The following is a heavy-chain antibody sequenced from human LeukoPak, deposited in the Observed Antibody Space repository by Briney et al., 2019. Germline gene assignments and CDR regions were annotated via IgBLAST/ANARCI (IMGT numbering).Heavy chain of an antibody. Sequence: ASVKVSCKASGYTFASYAMHWVRQAPGQRREWMGWINAGNGNTKYSQKFQGRVTITRDTSASTAYMELSSLRSEDTAVYYCARESNWSAQDYWGQGTLVTVSS. CDR1: GYTFASYA. J-gene: IGHJ4*02. V-gene: IGHV1-3*01. CDR3: ARESNWSAQDY. D-gene: IGHD6-13*01. CDR2: INAGNGNT.